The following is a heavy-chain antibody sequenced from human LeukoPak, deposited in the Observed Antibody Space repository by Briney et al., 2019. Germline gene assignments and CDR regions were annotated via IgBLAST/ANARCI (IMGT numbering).Heavy chain of an antibody. CDR1: GGSLSSYY. V-gene: IGHV4-59*01. CDR2: IYYSGST. CDR3: ARGAVVAGIYFDY. D-gene: IGHD2-21*01. J-gene: IGHJ4*02. Sequence: SETLSLTCTVSGGSLSSYYWSWIRQPPGKGVEWIGYIYYSGSTNYKPSLTSRVTISVDTSKNQFSLKLSSVTAADTAVYYCARGAVVAGIYFDYWGQGTLVTVSS.